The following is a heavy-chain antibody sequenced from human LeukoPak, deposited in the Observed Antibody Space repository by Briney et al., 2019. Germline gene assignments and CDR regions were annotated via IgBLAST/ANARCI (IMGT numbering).Heavy chain of an antibody. V-gene: IGHV4-38-2*02. CDR2: IYHSGST. J-gene: IGHJ4*02. Sequence: SETLSLTCTVSGYSITSGYYWGWLRQPPGRGLEWIGVIYHSGSTNYNPSLKSRVTMSVDTSKNQFSLNLSSVTAAHTAVYYCTRREGYWGQGTPVTVSS. CDR3: TRREGY. CDR1: GYSITSGYY.